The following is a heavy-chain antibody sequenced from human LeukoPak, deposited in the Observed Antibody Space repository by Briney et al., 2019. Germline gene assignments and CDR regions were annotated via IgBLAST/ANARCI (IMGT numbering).Heavy chain of an antibody. CDR2: IYSGGST. Sequence: GGSLRLSCAASGFTVSSNYMSWVRQAPGKGLEWVSVIYSGGSTYYADSVKGRFTISRDNSKNTLYLQMGSLRAEDMAVYYCARAHLPGIAVAGTFDPWGQGTLVTVSS. J-gene: IGHJ5*02. D-gene: IGHD6-19*01. CDR3: ARAHLPGIAVAGTFDP. CDR1: GFTVSSNY. V-gene: IGHV3-53*05.